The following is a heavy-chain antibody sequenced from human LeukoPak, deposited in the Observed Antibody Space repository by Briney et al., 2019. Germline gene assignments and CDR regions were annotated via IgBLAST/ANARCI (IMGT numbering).Heavy chain of an antibody. J-gene: IGHJ3*02. D-gene: IGHD6-6*01. V-gene: IGHV4-61*01. CDR2: IYYSGST. CDR1: GGSVSSGSYY. Sequence: SETLSLTCIVSGGSVSSGSYYWSWIRQPPGKGLEWIGYIYYSGSTNYNPSLKSRVTISVDTSKNQFSLKLSSVTAADTAVYYCAREKYSSSSPDAFDIWGQGTMVTVSS. CDR3: AREKYSSSSPDAFDI.